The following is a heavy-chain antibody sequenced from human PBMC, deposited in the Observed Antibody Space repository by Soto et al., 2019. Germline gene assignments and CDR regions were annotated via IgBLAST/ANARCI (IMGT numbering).Heavy chain of an antibody. CDR1: GFTFSTYD. CDR3: TRGADGFDF. CDR2: IATTGHT. J-gene: IGHJ4*02. Sequence: GGSLRLSCDVSGFTFSTYDFHWVRQATGKSLEWVSAIATTGHTFYAGSVKGRFTISRENVKNSLYLDMNNLRAGDTAVYYCTRGADGFDFWGQGTLVTVSS. D-gene: IGHD3-16*01. V-gene: IGHV3-13*01.